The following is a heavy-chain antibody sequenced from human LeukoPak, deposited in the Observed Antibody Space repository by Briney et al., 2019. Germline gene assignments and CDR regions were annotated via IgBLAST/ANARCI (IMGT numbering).Heavy chain of an antibody. Sequence: GASVKASCKASGYTFIDYYIHWVRQAPGQGLEWMGRINPNSGGTDFPQNFAQRSQGRVTMSTDTSISTAYMELSGLRSDDTAVYYCARDLPSTSYWELDYWGQGTLVTVSS. D-gene: IGHD2-8*02. V-gene: IGHV1-2*06. J-gene: IGHJ4*02. CDR2: INPNSGGT. CDR1: GYTFIDYY. CDR3: ARDLPSTSYWELDY.